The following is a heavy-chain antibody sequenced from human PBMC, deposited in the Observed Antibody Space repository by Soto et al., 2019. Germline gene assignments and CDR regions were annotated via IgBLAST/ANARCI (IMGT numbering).Heavy chain of an antibody. CDR3: ARVASVISLDS. J-gene: IGHJ4*02. V-gene: IGHV3-21*01. CDR1: GFTFSRFA. D-gene: IGHD2-21*01. CDR2: ISAESTHI. Sequence: PGGSLRLSCAASGFTFSRFALTWVRQAPGKGLEWVSSISAESTHIYYADSAKGRFTISRDNAENSLYLHMNTLRADDTAVYYCARVASVISLDSWGQGTRVTVSS.